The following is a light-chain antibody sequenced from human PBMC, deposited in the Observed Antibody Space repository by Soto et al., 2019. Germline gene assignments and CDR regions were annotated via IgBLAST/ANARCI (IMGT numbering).Light chain of an antibody. Sequence: DIVMTQSPDSLAVSLGERATINCKSSQSVLYSSDSENYLTWYQQKPGQPPKLLIHWASTRESGVPDRFSGSGSGTDFTLTISSLQAEDVAVYYCQQYYSLPFTFGPGTKVDIK. CDR1: QSVLYSSDSENY. J-gene: IGKJ3*01. V-gene: IGKV4-1*01. CDR2: WAS. CDR3: QQYYSLPFT.